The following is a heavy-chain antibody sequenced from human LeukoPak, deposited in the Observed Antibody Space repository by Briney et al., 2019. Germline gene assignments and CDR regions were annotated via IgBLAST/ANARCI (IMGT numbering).Heavy chain of an antibody. CDR2: IYRSGST. J-gene: IGHJ4*02. CDR1: GHPNSSGYY. Sequence: PSQTLSLPCAVSGHPNSSGYYWGWTRPPPGKGLEWMGRIYRSGSTYYNPSLKSRVTISVDTSKNQFSLKLSSVTAADTAVYYCARGAGGLQLWPGDYWGQGTLVTDSS. V-gene: IGHV4-38-2*01. CDR3: ARGAGGLQLWPGDY. D-gene: IGHD5-18*01.